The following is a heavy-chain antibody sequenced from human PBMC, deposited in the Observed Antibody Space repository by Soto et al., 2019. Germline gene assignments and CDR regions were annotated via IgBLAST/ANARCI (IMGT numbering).Heavy chain of an antibody. Sequence: SATLSLTCAVYGGSFSGYYWSWIRQPPGKGLEWIGEINHSGSTNYNPSLKSRVTISVDTSKNQFSLKLSSVTAADTAVYYCARGPVVVVAATLGYYYMDVWGKGTTVTVSS. CDR2: INHSGST. J-gene: IGHJ6*03. D-gene: IGHD2-15*01. V-gene: IGHV4-34*01. CDR1: GGSFSGYY. CDR3: ARGPVVVVAATLGYYYMDV.